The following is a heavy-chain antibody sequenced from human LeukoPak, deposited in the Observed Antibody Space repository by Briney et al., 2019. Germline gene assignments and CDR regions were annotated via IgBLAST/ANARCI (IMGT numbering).Heavy chain of an antibody. CDR1: GGTFSSYA. Sequence: ASVKVSCKASGGTFSSYAISWVRQVPGQGLEWMGGIIPIFGTANYAQKLQGRVTITTDESTSTAYMELSSLRSGDTAVYYCAREGVTKAFDIWGQGTMVTVSS. D-gene: IGHD3-10*01. CDR3: AREGVTKAFDI. CDR2: IIPIFGTA. J-gene: IGHJ3*02. V-gene: IGHV1-69*05.